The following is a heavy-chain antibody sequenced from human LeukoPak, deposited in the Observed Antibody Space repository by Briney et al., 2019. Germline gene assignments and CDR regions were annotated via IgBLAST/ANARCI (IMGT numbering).Heavy chain of an antibody. J-gene: IGHJ3*02. D-gene: IGHD1-26*01. CDR3: ARDKGIVGATNEPDAFDI. V-gene: IGHV1-8*01. CDR2: MNPNSGNT. Sequence: ASVKVSCKASGYTFTSYDINWVRQATGQGLEWMGWMNPNSGNTGYAQKFQGRVTMTRNTSISTAYMELSSLRSEDTAVYYWARDKGIVGATNEPDAFDIWGQGTMVTVSS. CDR1: GYTFTSYD.